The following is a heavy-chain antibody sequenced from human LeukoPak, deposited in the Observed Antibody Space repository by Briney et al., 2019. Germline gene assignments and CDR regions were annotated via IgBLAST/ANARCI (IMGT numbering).Heavy chain of an antibody. CDR3: ASWPPGTRGDY. V-gene: IGHV3-48*01. CDR1: GFTFSSYS. Sequence: GGSLRLSCAASGFTFSSYSMMWVRQAPGKGLEWVSYISSSSTTIHYADSVEGRFTISRDNAKNSVYLQMNSLRAEDTAVYYCASWPPGTRGDYWGQGTLVTVSS. D-gene: IGHD1/OR15-1a*01. CDR2: ISSSSTTI. J-gene: IGHJ4*02.